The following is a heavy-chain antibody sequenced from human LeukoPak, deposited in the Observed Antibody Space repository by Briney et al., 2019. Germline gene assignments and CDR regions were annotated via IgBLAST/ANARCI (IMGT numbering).Heavy chain of an antibody. J-gene: IGHJ4*02. D-gene: IGHD4-17*01. CDR3: GRGVTTVTTGDY. V-gene: IGHV3-21*01. Sequence: KPGGSLRLSCAASGFTFSSYSMNWVRQAPGKGLEWVSSISSSSSYIYYADSVKGRFTISRDNAKNSLYLQMNSLRAEDTAVYYCGRGVTTVTTGDYWGQGTLVTVSS. CDR1: GFTFSSYS. CDR2: ISSSSSYI.